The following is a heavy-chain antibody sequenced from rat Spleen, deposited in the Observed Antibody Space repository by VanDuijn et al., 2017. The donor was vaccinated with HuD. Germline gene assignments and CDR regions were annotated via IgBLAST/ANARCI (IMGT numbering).Heavy chain of an antibody. CDR3: ATRKANWFPY. CDR1: GFTFSDYY. CDR2: ITHIGATS. Sequence: EVQLVESGGGLVQPGRSMKLSCAASGFTFSDYYMAWVRQAPGKGLEWVATITHIGATSYYPDSVKGRFTISRDNAKSTLYLQMNSLRSEDTATYYCATRKANWFPYWGQGTLVTVSS. V-gene: IGHV5-25*01. J-gene: IGHJ3*01.